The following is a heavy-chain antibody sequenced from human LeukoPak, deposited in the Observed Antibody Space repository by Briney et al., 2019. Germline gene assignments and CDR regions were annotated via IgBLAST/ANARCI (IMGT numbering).Heavy chain of an antibody. V-gene: IGHV7-4-1*02. CDR3: ARESDSPPYYFDS. J-gene: IGHJ4*02. D-gene: IGHD2-21*02. CDR1: GYTFTSYA. CDR2: ISTTTGNP. Sequence: ASVKVSCKASGYTFTSYAMNWVRQAPGQEPEWMGWISTTTGNPTYAQGFTGRFVFSLDTSVSTAYLQITSLTAEDTAVYFCARESDSPPYYFDSWGQGTLVTVSS.